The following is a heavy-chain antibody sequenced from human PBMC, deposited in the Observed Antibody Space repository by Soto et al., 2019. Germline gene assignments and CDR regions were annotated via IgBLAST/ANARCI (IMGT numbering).Heavy chain of an antibody. CDR1: GYTFTGNY. V-gene: IGHV1-2*04. D-gene: IGHD2-21*01. Sequence: ASVKVSCTASGYTFTGNYSHWVRQAPGQGLEWMGWINPNSGGTNYAQKFQGWVTITRDTSASTAYMELSSLRSEDTAMYYCAREILWYHGMDVWGQGTTVTVSS. CDR3: AREILWYHGMDV. CDR2: INPNSGGT. J-gene: IGHJ6*02.